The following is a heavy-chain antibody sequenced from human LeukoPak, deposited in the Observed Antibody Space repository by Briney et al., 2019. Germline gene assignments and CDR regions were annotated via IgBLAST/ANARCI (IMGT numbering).Heavy chain of an antibody. CDR1: GFTFSSYS. Sequence: GGSLRLSCAASGFTFSSYSMNWVRQAPGKGLEWVSYISSSSSTIYYADSVKGRFTISRDNAKNSLYLQMNSLRAEDTAVYYCARAHPYYDFWSGYYADYFDYWGQGTLVTVSS. D-gene: IGHD3-3*01. V-gene: IGHV3-48*01. CDR2: ISSSSSTI. CDR3: ARAHPYYDFWSGYYADYFDY. J-gene: IGHJ4*02.